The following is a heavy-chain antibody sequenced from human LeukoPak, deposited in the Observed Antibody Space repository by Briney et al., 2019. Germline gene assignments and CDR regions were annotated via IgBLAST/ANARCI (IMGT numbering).Heavy chain of an antibody. CDR1: GGSISSYY. CDR2: IYYSGCT. V-gene: IGHV4-59*08. CDR3: ARRSNVVVPAAMLDYYYMDV. Sequence: SETLSLTCTVSGGSISSYYWSWIRQPPGKGLEWIGYIYYSGCTNYNPSLKSRVTISVDTSKNQFSLKLSSVTAADTAVYYCARRSNVVVPAAMLDYYYMDVWGKGTTVTVSS. J-gene: IGHJ6*03. D-gene: IGHD2-2*01.